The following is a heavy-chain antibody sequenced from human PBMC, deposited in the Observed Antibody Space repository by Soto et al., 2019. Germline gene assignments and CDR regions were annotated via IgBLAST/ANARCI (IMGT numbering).Heavy chain of an antibody. CDR3: ARVKSSSWDWGYYYYGMDV. V-gene: IGHV4-59*08. CDR2: IYYSGST. Sequence: SETLSLTCTVSGDSMSSYYWSWIRQPPGKGLGWIGYIYYSGSTTYNPSLRSRVTMSVDTSKNQFSLKLSSVTAADTAVYYCARVKSSSWDWGYYYYGMDVWGQGTKVTVSS. D-gene: IGHD6-13*01. CDR1: GDSMSSYY. J-gene: IGHJ6*02.